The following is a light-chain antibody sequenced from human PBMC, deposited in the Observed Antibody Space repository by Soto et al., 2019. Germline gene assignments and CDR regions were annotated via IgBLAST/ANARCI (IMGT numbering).Light chain of an antibody. CDR1: QSVSSSY. CDR2: GAS. Sequence: EIVLTQSPGTLSLSPGERATLSCRASQSVSSSYLAWYQQKPGQAPRLLIYGASSRATGIPDRFSGSGSGTDFTITISRLEPEDFAVYYCQQYGSSPNTFGQGTRLEMK. V-gene: IGKV3-20*01. CDR3: QQYGSSPNT. J-gene: IGKJ5*01.